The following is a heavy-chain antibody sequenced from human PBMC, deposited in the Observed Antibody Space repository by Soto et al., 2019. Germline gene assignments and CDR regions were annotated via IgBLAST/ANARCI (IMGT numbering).Heavy chain of an antibody. Sequence: PGGSLRLSCAASGFTVNNAWMNWVRQAPGKGLEWVGRIKSNTDGGTTDFGAPVKGRFTISRDDSKNTLYLQMNSLKTEDTAVYYCTTAIVVLPAASDAFDIWGQGTMVTVSS. J-gene: IGHJ3*02. CDR3: TTAIVVLPAASDAFDI. D-gene: IGHD2-2*01. CDR2: IKSNTDGGTT. CDR1: GFTVNNAW. V-gene: IGHV3-15*07.